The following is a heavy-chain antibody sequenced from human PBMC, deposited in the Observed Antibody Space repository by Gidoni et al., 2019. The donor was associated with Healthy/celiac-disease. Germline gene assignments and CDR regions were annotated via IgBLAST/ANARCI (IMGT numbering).Heavy chain of an antibody. CDR1: VGSFSGYY. J-gene: IGHJ6*03. D-gene: IGHD2-2*01. CDR2: INRSGST. Sequence: QVQPPQWGAGLLKPSETLSLTCAVYVGSFSGYYWSWIRQPPGKGLEWIGEINRSGSTNYNPSLKSRVTISVDTSKNQFSLKLSSVTAADTAVYYCARLRDVTAANRGYYYYMDVWGKGTTVTVSS. CDR3: ARLRDVTAANRGYYYYMDV. V-gene: IGHV4-34*01.